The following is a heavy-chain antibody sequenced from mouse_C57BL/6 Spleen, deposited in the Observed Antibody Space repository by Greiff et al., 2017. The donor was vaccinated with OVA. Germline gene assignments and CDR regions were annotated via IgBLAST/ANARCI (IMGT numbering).Heavy chain of an antibody. Sequence: EVQLVESGGDLVKPGGSLKLSCAASGFTFSSYGMSWVRQTPDKRLEWVATISSGGSYTYYPDSVKGRFTISRDNAKNNLYLQMSSLKSEDTAMYYCARHLHLTGPYYFDYWGQGTTLTVSS. CDR1: GFTFSSYG. CDR2: ISSGGSYT. CDR3: ARHLHLTGPYYFDY. D-gene: IGHD4-1*01. V-gene: IGHV5-6*01. J-gene: IGHJ2*01.